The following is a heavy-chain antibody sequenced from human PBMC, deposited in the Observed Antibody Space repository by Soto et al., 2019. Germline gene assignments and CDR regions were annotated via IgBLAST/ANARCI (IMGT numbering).Heavy chain of an antibody. D-gene: IGHD2-8*02. Sequence: SETLCLTCTVPGGAFSSYYWSWIRQRPGKGLEWIGYIYYTGITDYNPSLESRVTILVDTSKSQFSLKLSSVTAADTAVYYCARGGGVYYFDYWGQGTLVTVSS. CDR1: GGAFSSYY. J-gene: IGHJ4*02. V-gene: IGHV4-59*01. CDR3: ARGGGVYYFDY. CDR2: IYYTGIT.